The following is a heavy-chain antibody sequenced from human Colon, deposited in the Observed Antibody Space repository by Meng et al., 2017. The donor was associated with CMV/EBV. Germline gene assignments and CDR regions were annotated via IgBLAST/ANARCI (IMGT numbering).Heavy chain of an antibody. D-gene: IGHD3-22*01. CDR3: ARGGRRRNSDGCGYSLIWFDP. CDR2: IYYSGST. V-gene: IGHV4-61*01. Sequence: SETLSLTCTVSGGSVSSGSYYWSWIRQPPGKGLEWIGYIYYSGSTYYNPSLKSRLTISIDTSRNQFSLSLSSVTAADTAVYYCARGGRRRNSDGCGYSLIWFDPWGLGTQVTVSS. CDR1: GGSVSSGSYY. J-gene: IGHJ5*02.